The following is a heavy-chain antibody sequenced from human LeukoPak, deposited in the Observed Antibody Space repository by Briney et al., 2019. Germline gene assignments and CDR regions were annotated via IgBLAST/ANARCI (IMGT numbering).Heavy chain of an antibody. Sequence: GGSLRLSCAASGFTFSIYAMHWVRHAPGKGLEWVSSIRTGGGATNYADSVKGRFTISRDNSKSTLYLQMSSLRAEDTATYYCSRDPNGDYVGAFDFWGQGTLVTVSS. CDR3: SRDPNGDYVGAFDF. J-gene: IGHJ3*01. CDR2: IRTGGGAT. CDR1: GFTFSIYA. D-gene: IGHD4-17*01. V-gene: IGHV3-23*01.